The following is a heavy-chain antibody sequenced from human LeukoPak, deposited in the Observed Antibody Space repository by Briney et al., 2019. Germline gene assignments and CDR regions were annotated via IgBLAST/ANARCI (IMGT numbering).Heavy chain of an antibody. CDR2: INHSGST. CDR3: ARRYSGYDTFYYYYYYMDV. V-gene: IGHV4-34*01. J-gene: IGHJ6*03. Sequence: SETLSLTCAVYGGSFSGYYWSWIRQPPGKGLEWIGEINHSGSTNYNPSLKSRVTISVDTSKNQFSLKLSSVTAADTAVYYCARRYSGYDTFYYYYYYMDVWGKGTTVTISS. D-gene: IGHD5-12*01. CDR1: GGSFSGYY.